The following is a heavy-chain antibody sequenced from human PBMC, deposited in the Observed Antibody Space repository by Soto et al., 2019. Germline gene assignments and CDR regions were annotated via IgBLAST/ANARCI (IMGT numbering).Heavy chain of an antibody. D-gene: IGHD4-17*01. V-gene: IGHV3-48*02. CDR1: GFSFSSYN. CDR3: ARDSDGDYGMDV. Sequence: EVRLVESGGGLVQPGGSLRLSCVASGFSFSSYNMNWVRQAPGKGLEYISYISSNRGTIYYADSVKGRFTISRDNAKNSLYLLMNSLRDADTAVYYCARDSDGDYGMDVWGHGTTVTVSS. J-gene: IGHJ6*02. CDR2: ISSNRGTI.